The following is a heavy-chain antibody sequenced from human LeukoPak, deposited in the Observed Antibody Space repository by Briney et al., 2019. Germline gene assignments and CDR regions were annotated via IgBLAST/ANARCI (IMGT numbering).Heavy chain of an antibody. J-gene: IGHJ6*02. CDR1: GGTFSSYA. V-gene: IGHV1-69*01. D-gene: IGHD2-21*01. Sequence: SVKVSCKASGGTFSSYAISWVRQAPGEGLEWMGGIIPIFGTANYAQKFQGRVTITADESTSTAYMELSSLRSEDTAVYYCARVVFPYYYYYGMDVWGQGTTVTVSS. CDR2: IIPIFGTA. CDR3: ARVVFPYYYYYGMDV.